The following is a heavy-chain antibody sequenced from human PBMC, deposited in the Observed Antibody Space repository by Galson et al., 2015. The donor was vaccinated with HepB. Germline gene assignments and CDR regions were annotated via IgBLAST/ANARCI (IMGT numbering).Heavy chain of an antibody. V-gene: IGHV1-8*01. CDR3: ARGPYVPAATSNWFDP. D-gene: IGHD2-2*01. CDR1: GYTFTSYD. J-gene: IGHJ5*02. Sequence: SVKVSCKASGYTFTSYDINWVRQATGQGLEWMGWMNPNSGNTDYAQKFQGRVTMTRNTSISTAYMELSSLRSEDTAVYYCARGPYVPAATSNWFDPWGQGTLVTVSS. CDR2: MNPNSGNT.